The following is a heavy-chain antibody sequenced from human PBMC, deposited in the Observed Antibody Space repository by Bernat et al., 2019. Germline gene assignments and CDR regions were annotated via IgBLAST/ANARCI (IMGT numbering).Heavy chain of an antibody. J-gene: IGHJ6*02. CDR2: IKRKTDGGTT. V-gene: IGHV3-15*01. CDR3: TTDALDGVFGVVIPYYYGLDV. Sequence: EVQLVESGGGLVKPGGSLRLSCAASGFTFSNAWMSWVRQAPGKGLEWVGRIKRKTDGGTTDYAAPVKGRFTISRDDSENTLYLQMNSLKTEDTAVYYCTTDALDGVFGVVIPYYYGLDVWGQGTTVTVS. CDR1: GFTFSNAW. D-gene: IGHD3-3*01.